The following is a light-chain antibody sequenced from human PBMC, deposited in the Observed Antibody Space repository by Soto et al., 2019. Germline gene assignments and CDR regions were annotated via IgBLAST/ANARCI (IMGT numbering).Light chain of an antibody. CDR1: QSVANY. J-gene: IGKJ2*01. CDR2: AAS. CDR3: QQSYHTPRA. V-gene: IGKV1-39*01. Sequence: DIQMTQSPSSLSASVGDRVTITCRASQSVANYLNWYQQKPGKAPKLLIYAASSLQSGVPSRFSGSGSGTDFNLTISSLQPEDSATYYCQQSYHTPRAFGQGTKLEIK.